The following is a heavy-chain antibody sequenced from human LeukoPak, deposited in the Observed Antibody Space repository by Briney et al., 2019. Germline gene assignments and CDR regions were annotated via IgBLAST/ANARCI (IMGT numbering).Heavy chain of an antibody. V-gene: IGHV4-61*02. CDR1: GGSISSGSYY. CDR2: IYTSGST. Sequence: PSQTLSLTCTVSGGSISSGSYYWSWIRQPAGKGLEWIGRIYTSGSTYYNLSLKSRVTISVDTSKNQFSLKLSSVTAADTAVYYCARGVNTMVRGVIDYWGQGTLVTVSS. D-gene: IGHD3-10*01. CDR3: ARGVNTMVRGVIDY. J-gene: IGHJ4*02.